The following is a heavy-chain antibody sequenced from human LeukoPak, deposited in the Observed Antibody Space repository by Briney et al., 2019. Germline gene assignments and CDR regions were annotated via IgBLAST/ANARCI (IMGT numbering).Heavy chain of an antibody. V-gene: IGHV4-39*02. CDR3: AREGPDYQYCTSTTCRAGFDWFDP. CDR1: GGSISSSSYY. CDR2: IYYSGST. J-gene: IGHJ5*02. Sequence: PSETLSLTCTVSGGSISSSSYYWGWIRQPPGKGLEWFVSIYYSGSTYYNPSLKSRVTISVDTSKNQCSLKLSSVTAADTAVYYCAREGPDYQYCTSTTCRAGFDWFDPWGQGTLVTVSS. D-gene: IGHD2-2*01.